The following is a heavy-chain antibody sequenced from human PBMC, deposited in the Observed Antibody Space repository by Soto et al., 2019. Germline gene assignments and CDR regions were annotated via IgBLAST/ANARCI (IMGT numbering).Heavy chain of an antibody. V-gene: IGHV3-11*06. CDR1: GFTFSDYY. CDR3: ATARLYSGYDH. CDR2: ISSSSSYT. Sequence: GGSLRLSCAASGFTFSDYYMSWIRQAPGKGLEWVSYISSSSSYTNYADSVKGRFTISRDNAKNSLYLQMNSLRAEDTAVYYCATARLYSGYDHWGQGTLVTVSS. D-gene: IGHD5-12*01. J-gene: IGHJ5*02.